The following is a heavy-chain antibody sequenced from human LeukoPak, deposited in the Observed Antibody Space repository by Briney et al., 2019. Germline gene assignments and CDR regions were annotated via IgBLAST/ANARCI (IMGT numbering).Heavy chain of an antibody. CDR1: GFTFSSYA. Sequence: GGSLRLSCAASGFTFSSYAMTWVRQAPGKGLEWVSAISGSGVSTYYADSVKGRFTISRDNSKNTLYLQMSSLRAEDTAVYYCAKDYRYCTSTGCYGDDAFDIWGQGTMVTVSS. J-gene: IGHJ3*02. D-gene: IGHD2-2*01. CDR3: AKDYRYCTSTGCYGDDAFDI. CDR2: ISGSGVST. V-gene: IGHV3-23*01.